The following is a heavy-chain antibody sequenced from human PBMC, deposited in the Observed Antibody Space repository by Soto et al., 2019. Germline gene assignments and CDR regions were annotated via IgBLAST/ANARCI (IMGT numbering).Heavy chain of an antibody. CDR1: GFAFSGYA. V-gene: IGHV3-23*01. CDR2: LSGSGGT. J-gene: IGHJ4*02. Sequence: GGSLRLSCAASGFAFSGYAMSWVRQAPGKGLEWVSGLSGSGGTLYADSVKGRFTISRDNSKNTLYLQMNSLRAEDAAIYYCAKEKDYDYVWGSSRYTSDYWGQGTLVTVSS. D-gene: IGHD3-16*02. CDR3: AKEKDYDYVWGSSRYTSDY.